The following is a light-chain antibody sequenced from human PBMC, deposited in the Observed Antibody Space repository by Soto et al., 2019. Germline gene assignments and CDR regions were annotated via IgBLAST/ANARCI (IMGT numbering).Light chain of an antibody. J-gene: IGLJ2*01. CDR1: SRDVGSYNL. Sequence: QSVLPQPASVSGSPGQSTTLSCTGTSRDVGSYNLVSWYQRHPGKAPQLMIYEVSKRPSGVSDRFSGSKSGNTASLTISGLQPEDEADYYCCSYGGGDNVIFCGGTKLTVL. CDR3: CSYGGGDNVI. V-gene: IGLV2-23*02. CDR2: EVS.